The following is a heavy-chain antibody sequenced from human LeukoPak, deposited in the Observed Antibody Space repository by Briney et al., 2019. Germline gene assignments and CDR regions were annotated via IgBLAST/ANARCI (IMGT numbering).Heavy chain of an antibody. Sequence: SETLSLTCSVSGDSVSRSDSYWDWIRQPPGKGLEWIGTIYHSGRTYYSPSLKSRVTISADTSKNQFSLKLSSVTAADTAVYYCARLPDPYYFDYWGQGTLVTVSS. CDR2: IYHSGRT. J-gene: IGHJ4*02. CDR1: GDSVSRSDSY. V-gene: IGHV4-39*01. CDR3: ARLPDPYYFDY.